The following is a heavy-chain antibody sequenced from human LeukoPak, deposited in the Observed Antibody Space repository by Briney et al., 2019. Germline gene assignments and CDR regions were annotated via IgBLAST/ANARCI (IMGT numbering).Heavy chain of an antibody. V-gene: IGHV3-30*04. CDR2: ISYAGSNK. J-gene: IGHJ5*02. CDR1: GFTFSIYA. Sequence: GGSLRLSCAASGFTFSIYAMTWVRQAPGKGLEWVAVISYAGSNKYYADSVKGRFTISRDNSKNTLYLQMNSLRAEDTAVYYCAKAMGYGDSNWFDPWGQGTLVTVSS. CDR3: AKAMGYGDSNWFDP. D-gene: IGHD4-17*01.